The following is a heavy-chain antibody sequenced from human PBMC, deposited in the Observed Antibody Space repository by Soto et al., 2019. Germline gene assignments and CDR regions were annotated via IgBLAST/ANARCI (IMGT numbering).Heavy chain of an antibody. CDR2: ISGSGGST. Sequence: GGSLRLSCAASGFTFSSYAMSWVRQAPGKGLEWVSAISGSGGSTYYADSVKGRFTISRDNSKNTLYLHMNSLRAEYASVYYCAKDGNDHYGDADPFDIWGQGTMVTVSS. J-gene: IGHJ3*02. CDR1: GFTFSSYA. V-gene: IGHV3-23*01. CDR3: AKDGNDHYGDADPFDI. D-gene: IGHD4-17*01.